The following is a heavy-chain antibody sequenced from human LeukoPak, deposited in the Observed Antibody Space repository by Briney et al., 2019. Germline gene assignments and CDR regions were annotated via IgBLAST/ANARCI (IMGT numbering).Heavy chain of an antibody. V-gene: IGHV3-9*01. CDR3: AKDIGYGSGSYYNAHFQH. J-gene: IGHJ1*01. CDR1: GFTFDDYA. CDR2: ISWNSGSI. Sequence: PGGSLRLSCAASGFTFDDYAMHRVRQAPGKGLEWVSGISWNSGSIGYADSVKGRFTISRDNAKNSLYLQMNSLRAEDTALYYCAKDIGYGSGSYYNAHFQHWGQGTLVTVSS. D-gene: IGHD3-10*01.